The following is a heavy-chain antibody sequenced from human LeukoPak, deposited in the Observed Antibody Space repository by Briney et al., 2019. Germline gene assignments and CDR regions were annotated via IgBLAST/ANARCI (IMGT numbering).Heavy chain of an antibody. D-gene: IGHD1-26*01. J-gene: IGHJ6*03. CDR1: GGSISSYY. CDR2: IYYSGST. Sequence: SETLSLTCTVSGGSISSYYWSWIRQPPGKGLEWIGYIYYSGSTNYNPSLKSRVTISVDTSKNQFSLKLSSVTAADTAVYYCARDRAVREPVDYYMDVWGKGTTATVSS. CDR3: ARDRAVREPVDYYMDV. V-gene: IGHV4-59*01.